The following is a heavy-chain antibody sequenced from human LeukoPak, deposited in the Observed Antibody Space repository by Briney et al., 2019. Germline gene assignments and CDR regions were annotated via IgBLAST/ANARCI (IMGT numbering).Heavy chain of an antibody. CDR3: ARSHGRSGWYVLY. V-gene: IGHV4-39*07. J-gene: IGHJ4*02. CDR2: IYYSGST. Sequence: PSETLSLTCTVSGGSISSSSYYWGWIRQPPGKGLEWIGSIYYSGSTYYNPSLKSRVTISVDKSKNQFSLKLSSVTAADTAVYYCARSHGRSGWYVLYWGQGTLVTVSS. CDR1: GGSISSSSYY. D-gene: IGHD6-19*01.